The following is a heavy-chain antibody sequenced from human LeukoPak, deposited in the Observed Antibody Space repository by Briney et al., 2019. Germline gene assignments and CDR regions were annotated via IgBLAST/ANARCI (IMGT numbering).Heavy chain of an antibody. Sequence: PGGSLRLSCAASGFTFSSYAIHWVRQAPGKGPEWVAVISYDGRDKHHADSVKGRFTISRDNSKNTLYLQMDSLRVEDTALYYCARDGSSWYMDYWGQGTLVTVSS. D-gene: IGHD6-13*01. CDR3: ARDGSSWYMDY. CDR1: GFTFSSYA. J-gene: IGHJ4*02. V-gene: IGHV3-30*04. CDR2: ISYDGRDK.